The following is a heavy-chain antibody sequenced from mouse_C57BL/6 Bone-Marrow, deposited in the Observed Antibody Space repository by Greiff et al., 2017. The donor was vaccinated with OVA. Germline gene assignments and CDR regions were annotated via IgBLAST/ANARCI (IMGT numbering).Heavy chain of an antibody. CDR1: GYTFTSYW. CDR2: IYPGSGST. D-gene: IGHD1-1*01. Sequence: QVQLQQPGAELVKPGASVKMSCKASGYTFTSYWITWVKQRPGQGLEWIGDIYPGSGSTNYNEKFKSKATLTVDTSSSTAYMQLSSLTSEDSAVYYCAREGSLYYYGSSPFAYWGQGTLVTVSA. V-gene: IGHV1-55*01. J-gene: IGHJ3*01. CDR3: AREGSLYYYGSSPFAY.